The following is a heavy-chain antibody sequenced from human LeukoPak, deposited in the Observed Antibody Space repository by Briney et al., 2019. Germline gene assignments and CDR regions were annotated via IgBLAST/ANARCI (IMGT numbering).Heavy chain of an antibody. CDR3: ARVVGYSSSWSDY. CDR2: IYYSGST. D-gene: IGHD6-13*01. V-gene: IGHV4-39*01. Sequence: MPSETLSLTCTVSGGSISGSSYYWGWIRQPPGKGLEGIGSIYYSGSTYYNPSLKSRVTISVDTSKNRFSLKLSSVTAADTAVYYCARVVGYSSSWSDYWGQGTLVTVSS. CDR1: GGSISGSSYY. J-gene: IGHJ4*02.